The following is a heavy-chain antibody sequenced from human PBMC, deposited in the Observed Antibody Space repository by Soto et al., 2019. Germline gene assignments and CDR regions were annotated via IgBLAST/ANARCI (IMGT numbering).Heavy chain of an antibody. V-gene: IGHV3-7*01. CDR2: IMQDGSDK. J-gene: IGHJ6*02. CDR1: GFSLSTSW. CDR3: ASKRLYFYGLDV. Sequence: EVQLVESGGGLVQPGGSLRLSCTASGFSLSTSWMTWVRQAPGKGLEWVANIMQDGSDKYYVDSVKGRFTISRDNAKNSLYLQMTSLRAEDTAVYYCASKRLYFYGLDVWGQGTMVTVSS.